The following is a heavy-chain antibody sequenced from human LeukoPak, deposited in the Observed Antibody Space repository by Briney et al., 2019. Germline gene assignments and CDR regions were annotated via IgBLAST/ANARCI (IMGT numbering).Heavy chain of an antibody. CDR1: GLIFDDYA. V-gene: IGHV3-9*01. CDR3: AKDVGTAARRALLYMDV. J-gene: IGHJ6*03. Sequence: GWSVRDSCPASGLIFDDYALHWLRQPPGKGVEGVSVISWNSGNICYADSVKGRFTISRDNAKNSLYLKMNSLRAEDTALYYCAKDVGTAARRALLYMDVWGKGPRSPSP. D-gene: IGHD6-6*01. CDR2: ISWNSGNI.